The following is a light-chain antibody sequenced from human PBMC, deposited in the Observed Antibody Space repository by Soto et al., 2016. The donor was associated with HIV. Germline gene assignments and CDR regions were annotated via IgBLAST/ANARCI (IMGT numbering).Light chain of an antibody. CDR1: QSISSY. Sequence: DIQMTQSPSSLSASVGDRVTITCRASQSISSYLNWYQQKPGKAPKLLIYAASSLQSGVPSRFSGSGSGTDFTLTISSLQPEDFATYYCQQYNSYRTFGQGTNVGNQT. CDR3: QQYNSYRT. V-gene: IGKV1-39*01. J-gene: IGKJ1*01. CDR2: AAS.